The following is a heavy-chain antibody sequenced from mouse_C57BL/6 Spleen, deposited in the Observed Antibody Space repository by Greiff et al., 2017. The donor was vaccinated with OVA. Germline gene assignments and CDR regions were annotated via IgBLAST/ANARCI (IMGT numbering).Heavy chain of an antibody. CDR3: ARPYDGYYDAMDY. D-gene: IGHD2-3*01. J-gene: IGHJ4*01. V-gene: IGHV5-17*01. CDR2: ISSGSSTI. CDR1: GFTFSDYG. Sequence: VHVKQSGGGLVKPGGSLKLSCAASGFTFSDYGMHWVRQAPEKGLEWVAYISSGSSTIYYADTVKGRFTISRDNAKNTLFLQMTSLRSEDTAMYYCARPYDGYYDAMDYWGQGTSVTVSS.